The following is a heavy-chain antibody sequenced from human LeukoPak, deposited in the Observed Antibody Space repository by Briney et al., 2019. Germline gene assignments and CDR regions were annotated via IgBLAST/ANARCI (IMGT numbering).Heavy chain of an antibody. CDR1: GFTFSSYG. Sequence: GGSLRLSCAASGFTFSSYGMGWVRQAPGKGLEWVSAVSGSGGTTHYADSVKGRFTISRDNSKNTMYLQMNSLRAEDTAVYFCIKVIMFAFDIWGQGTMATVSS. V-gene: IGHV3-23*01. D-gene: IGHD3-10*02. CDR2: VSGSGGTT. J-gene: IGHJ3*02. CDR3: IKVIMFAFDI.